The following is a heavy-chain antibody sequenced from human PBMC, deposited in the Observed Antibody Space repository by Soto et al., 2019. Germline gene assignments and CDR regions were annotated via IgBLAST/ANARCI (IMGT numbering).Heavy chain of an antibody. CDR1: GGTFSSYA. CDR3: ARGFSYCSGGSCQATSGDY. J-gene: IGHJ4*02. CDR2: IIPIFGTA. V-gene: IGHV1-69*01. D-gene: IGHD2-15*01. Sequence: QVQLVQSGAEVKKPGSSVKVSCKASGGTFSSYAISWVRQAPGQGLEWMGGIIPIFGTANYAQKFQGRVTITADESTSTAYMELSSLRSEDTAVYYCARGFSYCSGGSCQATSGDYWGQGTLVTVSS.